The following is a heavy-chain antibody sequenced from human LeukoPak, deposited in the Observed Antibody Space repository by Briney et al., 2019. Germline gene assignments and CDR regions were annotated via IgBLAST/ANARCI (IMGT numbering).Heavy chain of an antibody. CDR1: GFTVSSNY. CDR3: ARDGSAGGNSGYFNY. D-gene: IGHD3-22*01. V-gene: IGHV3-53*01. CDR2: IYSGGDT. J-gene: IGHJ4*02. Sequence: GGSLRLSCAASGFTVSSNYMSWVRQAPGKGLEWVSVIYSGGDTYYADSVKGRFTISRDNSKNTLYLQMNSLRAEDTAVYYCARDGSAGGNSGYFNYWGQGTLVTVSS.